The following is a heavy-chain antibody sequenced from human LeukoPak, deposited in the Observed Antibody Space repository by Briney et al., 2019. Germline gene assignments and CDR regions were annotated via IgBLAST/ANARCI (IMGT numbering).Heavy chain of an antibody. J-gene: IGHJ6*03. D-gene: IGHD7-27*01. CDR1: GFSISSNN. CDR3: ERRNWGSVSYYYYMDV. CDR2: IYHSGST. V-gene: IGHV4-59*01. Sequence: TSETLSLTCTGSGFSISSNNWSWIRQPPGQGLEWFGSIYHSGSTKDNPSLKNRVTISVDTSKKQFSLKLSSVTAADTAVYYCERRNWGSVSYYYYMDVWGKGTTVTVSS.